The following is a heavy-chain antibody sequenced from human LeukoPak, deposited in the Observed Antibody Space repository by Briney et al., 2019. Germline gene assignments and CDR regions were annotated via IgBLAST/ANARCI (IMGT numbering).Heavy chain of an antibody. V-gene: IGHV4-34*01. CDR1: GGSFSGYY. CDR2: IDHSGST. Sequence: SETLSLTCAVYGGSFSGYYWSWIRQPPGKGLEWIGEIDHSGSTNYNPSLKSRVTISVDTSKNQFSLKLSSVTAADTAVYYCARGRKQAVQYYFDYWGQGTLVTVSS. D-gene: IGHD6-19*01. J-gene: IGHJ4*02. CDR3: ARGRKQAVQYYFDY.